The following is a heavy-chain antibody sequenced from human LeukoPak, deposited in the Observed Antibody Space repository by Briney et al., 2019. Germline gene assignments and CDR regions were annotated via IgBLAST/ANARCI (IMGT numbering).Heavy chain of an antibody. D-gene: IGHD3-10*01. Sequence: GSLRLSCAASGFTFSSYWMSWVRQAPGKGLEWVANIKQDGSEKHYLDSVKGRFTISRDNAKSSQSLQMNSLRAEDTAVYYCARYYYGSGSLSLDYWGQGTLVTVSS. CDR1: GFTFSSYW. V-gene: IGHV3-7*01. J-gene: IGHJ4*02. CDR2: IKQDGSEK. CDR3: ARYYYGSGSLSLDY.